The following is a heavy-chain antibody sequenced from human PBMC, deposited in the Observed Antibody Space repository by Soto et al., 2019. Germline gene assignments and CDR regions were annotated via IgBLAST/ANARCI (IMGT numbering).Heavy chain of an antibody. CDR3: ATRITVFGLLIPPFDP. CDR1: GGSVNGYY. CDR2: INHTGGT. D-gene: IGHD3-3*01. J-gene: IGHJ5*02. Sequence: SETLSLTCAVYGGSVNGYYWNWIRKPPGKGLEWIGEINHTGGTHYNPSPKSRVTMSVDTSKNQFSLRLSSVTAADTAIYYCATRITVFGLLIPPFDPWGQGTQVTVSS. V-gene: IGHV4-34*01.